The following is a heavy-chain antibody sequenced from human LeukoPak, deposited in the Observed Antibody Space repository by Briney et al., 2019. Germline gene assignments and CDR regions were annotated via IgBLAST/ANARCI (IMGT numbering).Heavy chain of an antibody. J-gene: IGHJ4*02. Sequence: ASVKVSCKASGYTFTSYYMHWVRQAPGQGLEWMGIINPSGGSTSYAQKFQGRVTMTRDTSISTAYMELRSLRSDDTAVYYCARVAPPGGDYVWGTYRDYWGQGTLVTVSS. CDR3: ARVAPPGGDYVWGTYRDY. CDR2: INPSGGST. V-gene: IGHV1-46*01. D-gene: IGHD3-16*02. CDR1: GYTFTSYY.